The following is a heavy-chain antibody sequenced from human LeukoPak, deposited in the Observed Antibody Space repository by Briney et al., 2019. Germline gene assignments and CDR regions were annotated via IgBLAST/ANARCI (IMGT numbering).Heavy chain of an antibody. CDR1: GFTFSSYE. Sequence: GGSLRLSCAASGFTFSSYEMNWVRQAPGKGLEWVSYISSSSSTMYYADSVKGRFTISRDSAKNSLYLQMNSLRVEDTAVYYCARDPYSGYDLQAFDYWGLGTLVTVSS. V-gene: IGHV3-48*01. D-gene: IGHD5-12*01. CDR3: ARDPYSGYDLQAFDY. J-gene: IGHJ4*02. CDR2: ISSSSSTM.